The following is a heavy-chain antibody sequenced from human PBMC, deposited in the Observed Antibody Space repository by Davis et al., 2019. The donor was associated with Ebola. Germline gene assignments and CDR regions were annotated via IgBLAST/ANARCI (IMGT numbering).Heavy chain of an antibody. Sequence: ASVKVSCKASGYTFTNYGINWVRQAPGQGLEWMGWISAHSGNTTYAQRFQGRVTMTTDASTSTAYMELRSLRSGDTAVYYCARGGVMIIVRYYHYNMDVWGQGTTVTVSS. CDR1: GYTFTNYG. V-gene: IGHV1-18*01. D-gene: IGHD3-10*01. CDR2: ISAHSGNT. CDR3: ARGGVMIIVRYYHYNMDV. J-gene: IGHJ6*01.